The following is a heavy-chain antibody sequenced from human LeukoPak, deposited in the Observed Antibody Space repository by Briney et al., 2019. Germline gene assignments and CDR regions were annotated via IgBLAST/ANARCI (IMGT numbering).Heavy chain of an antibody. CDR3: ARFVGDDAFDI. D-gene: IGHD3-10*01. Sequence: ASVKVSCKASGGTFSSYAISWVRQATGQGLEWMGWMNPISGNTGYAQKFQGRVTMTRNTSISTAYMELSSLRSEDTAVYYCARFVGDDAFDIWGQGTMVTVSS. J-gene: IGHJ3*02. V-gene: IGHV1-8*02. CDR1: GGTFSSYA. CDR2: MNPISGNT.